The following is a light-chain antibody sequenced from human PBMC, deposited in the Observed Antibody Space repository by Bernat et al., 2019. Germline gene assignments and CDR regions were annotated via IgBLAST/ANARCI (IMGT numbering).Light chain of an antibody. CDR1: SSDVGAYNY. CDR3: CSYAGSYTYV. Sequence: QSALTQPASVSGSPGQSITISCTGTSSDVGAYNYVSWFQQHPDKAPKLMLYDVTNRPSGVSYRFSGSKSGNTASLTISGLQAEDEADYYCCSYAGSYTYVFATGTKVTVL. V-gene: IGLV2-14*03. CDR2: DVT. J-gene: IGLJ1*01.